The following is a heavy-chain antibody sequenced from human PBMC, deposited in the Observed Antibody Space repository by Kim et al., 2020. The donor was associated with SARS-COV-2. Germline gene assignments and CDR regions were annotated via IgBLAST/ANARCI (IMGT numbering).Heavy chain of an antibody. Sequence: GGSLRLSCAASGFTFSSYSMNWVRQAPGKGLEWVSSISSSSSYIYYADSVKGRFTISRDNAKNSLYLQMNSLRAEDTAVYYCARDLGVAVAEVYYFDYWGQGTLVTVSS. D-gene: IGHD6-19*01. CDR3: ARDLGVAVAEVYYFDY. CDR2: ISSSSSYI. V-gene: IGHV3-21*01. J-gene: IGHJ4*02. CDR1: GFTFSSYS.